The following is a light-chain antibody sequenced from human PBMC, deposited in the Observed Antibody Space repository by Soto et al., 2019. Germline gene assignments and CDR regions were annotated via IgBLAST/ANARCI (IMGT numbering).Light chain of an antibody. J-gene: IGKJ4*01. CDR3: QQYGSSPAF. CDR2: GAS. V-gene: IGKV3-20*01. Sequence: IVLSQSPGTLSLSPGERVTLSCRASQSVSSSYLAWYQQKPGQAPRLLIYGASSRATGIPDRFSGSGSGTDFTLTISRLEPEDFAVYYCQQYGSSPAFFGGGTKVDIK. CDR1: QSVSSSY.